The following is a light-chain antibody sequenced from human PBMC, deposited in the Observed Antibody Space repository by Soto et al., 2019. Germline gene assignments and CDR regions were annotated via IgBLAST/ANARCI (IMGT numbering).Light chain of an antibody. CDR1: QSVLYISNNKNY. Sequence: DIVMTQSPDSLAVSLGERATINCKSSQSVLYISNNKNYLAWYQQKPGQPPKLLIYWASTRESGVPDRFSGSGFGTGFTLTISSLQAEDVAVYYCQQYYGTPHTFGQGTKLEIK. J-gene: IGKJ2*01. CDR2: WAS. V-gene: IGKV4-1*01. CDR3: QQYYGTPHT.